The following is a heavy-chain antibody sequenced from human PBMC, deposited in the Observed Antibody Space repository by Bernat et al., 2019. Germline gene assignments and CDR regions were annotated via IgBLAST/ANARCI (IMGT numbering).Heavy chain of an antibody. V-gene: IGHV4-39*07. CDR1: GGSISSSSYY. CDR3: ARGRGGRGGYDF. J-gene: IGHJ4*02. CDR2: IYYSGSI. Sequence: QLQLQESGPGLVKPSETLSLTCTVSGGSISSSSYYWGWIRQPPGKGLEWIGSIYYSGSISSKPSLRSRVTISVDTSKNQFSLKLTSVTAADTAVYYCARGRGGRGGYDFWGQGTLVTVSS. D-gene: IGHD2-15*01.